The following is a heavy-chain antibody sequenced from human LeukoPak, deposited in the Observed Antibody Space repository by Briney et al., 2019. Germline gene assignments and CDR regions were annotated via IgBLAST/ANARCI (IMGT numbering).Heavy chain of an antibody. V-gene: IGHV4-61*01. CDR1: GGSVSSGSYY. CDR3: ARKIAVAGGGFDP. Sequence: PSETLSLTCTASGGSVSSGSYYWRWIRQPPGKGLEWIGYIYYSGSTNYNPSLKSRVTISVDTSKNQFSLKLSSVTAADTAVYYCARKIAVAGGGFDPWGQGTLVTVSS. D-gene: IGHD6-19*01. CDR2: IYYSGST. J-gene: IGHJ5*02.